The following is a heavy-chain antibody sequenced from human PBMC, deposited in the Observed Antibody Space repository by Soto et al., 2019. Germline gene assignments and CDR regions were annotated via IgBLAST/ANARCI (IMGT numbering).Heavy chain of an antibody. CDR2: MYLGDSDT. J-gene: IGHJ4*02. Sequence: PGESLKISCKGSGYSFTNYWIDWVRQMPGKGLEWMGTMYLGDSDTRYSPSFQGQVTISADRSISTAYLHWSSLKASDTAMYYCARVVDTSMAIDYWGQGTLVTAPQ. CDR1: GYSFTNYW. V-gene: IGHV5-51*01. D-gene: IGHD5-18*01. CDR3: ARVVDTSMAIDY.